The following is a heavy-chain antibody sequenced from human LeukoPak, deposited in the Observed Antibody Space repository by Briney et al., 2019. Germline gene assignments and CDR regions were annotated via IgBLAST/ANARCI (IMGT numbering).Heavy chain of an antibody. J-gene: IGHJ4*02. Sequence: GGSLRLSCAASGFTFNNYGLHWVRQAPGKGLEWVAAISYDGSKKYYADSVKGRFTISRDNSKNTLYLQMNSLRVEDTAVYYCAKEGPLVGDPNFDYWGQGTLVTVSS. CDR3: AKEGPLVGDPNFDY. D-gene: IGHD2-2*01. CDR2: ISYDGSKK. CDR1: GFTFNNYG. V-gene: IGHV3-30*18.